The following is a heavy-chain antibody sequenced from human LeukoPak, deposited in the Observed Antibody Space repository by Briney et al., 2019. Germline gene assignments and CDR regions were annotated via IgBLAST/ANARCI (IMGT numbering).Heavy chain of an antibody. V-gene: IGHV4-39*01. CDR2: IYYSGST. Sequence: SETLSLTCTVSGGSISSSSYYWGWIRQPPGKGLEWIGSIYYSGSTYYNPSLKSRVTISVDTSKNQFSLKPSSVTAADTAVYYCAGQSYCSSTSCYLDYWGQGTLVTVSS. J-gene: IGHJ4*02. CDR1: GGSISSSSYY. CDR3: AGQSYCSSTSCYLDY. D-gene: IGHD2-2*01.